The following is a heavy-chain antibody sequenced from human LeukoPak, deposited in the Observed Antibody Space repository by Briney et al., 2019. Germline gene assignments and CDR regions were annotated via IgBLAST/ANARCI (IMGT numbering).Heavy chain of an antibody. J-gene: IGHJ4*02. CDR2: VSYDGMKK. CDR1: GFTFNYYA. Sequence: PGRSLRLSCSASGFTFNYYAMHWARQAPGKGLEWVAIVSYDGMKKYHADSEKGRFTISRDNSKNTLYLQMNSLRAEDTAVYHCAKDSSSWYVFDYWGQGTLVTVSS. CDR3: AKDSSSWYVFDY. D-gene: IGHD6-13*01. V-gene: IGHV3-30*04.